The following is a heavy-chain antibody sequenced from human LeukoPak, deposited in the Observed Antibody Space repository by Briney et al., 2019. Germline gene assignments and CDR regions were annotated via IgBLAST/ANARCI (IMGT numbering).Heavy chain of an antibody. J-gene: IGHJ4*02. Sequence: HPGGSLRLSCTVSGFTVSSNSMSWVRQAPGKGLEWVSFIYSDNTHYSDSVKGRFTISRDNSKNTLYLQMNSLRAEDTAVYYCAKSPIACSGGSCYLDYWGQGTLVTVSS. CDR2: IYSDNT. D-gene: IGHD2-15*01. CDR3: AKSPIACSGGSCYLDY. CDR1: GFTVSSNS. V-gene: IGHV3-53*01.